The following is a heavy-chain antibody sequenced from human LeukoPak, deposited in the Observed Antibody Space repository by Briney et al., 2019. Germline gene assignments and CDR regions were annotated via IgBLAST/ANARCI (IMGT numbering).Heavy chain of an antibody. CDR2: IYYSGST. D-gene: IGHD3-10*01. CDR1: GGSVGDSFYY. J-gene: IGHJ4*02. V-gene: IGHV4-39*07. Sequence: SETLSLTCTVSGGSVGDSFYYWGWIRLPPGKGLEWIANIYYSGSTNYNPSLKSRVAISVDTSKNQFSLKLSSVTAADTAVYYCARGLSWFGDRLPFDYWGQGTLVTVSS. CDR3: ARGLSWFGDRLPFDY.